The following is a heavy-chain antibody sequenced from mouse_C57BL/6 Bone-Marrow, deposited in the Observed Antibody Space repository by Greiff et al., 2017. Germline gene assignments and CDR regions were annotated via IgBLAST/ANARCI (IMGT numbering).Heavy chain of an antibody. J-gene: IGHJ4*01. V-gene: IGHV1-64*01. CDR2: IHPNSGST. Sequence: QVQLQQPGAELVKPGASVTLSCKASGYTFTSYWMHWVKQRPGQGLEWIGMIHPNSGSTNYNEKFKSKATLTVDKSSSTAYMQLSSLTSEDSAVYYCAIYYGYGYAMDYWGQGTSVTVSS. CDR3: AIYYGYGYAMDY. CDR1: GYTFTSYW. D-gene: IGHD2-2*01.